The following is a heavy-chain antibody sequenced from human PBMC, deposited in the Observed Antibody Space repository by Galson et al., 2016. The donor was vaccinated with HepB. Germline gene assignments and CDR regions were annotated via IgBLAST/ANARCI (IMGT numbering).Heavy chain of an antibody. V-gene: IGHV3-74*03. J-gene: IGHJ4*02. CDR2: ISPDGSAT. CDR3: VKDSGKFSFDY. D-gene: IGHD3-10*01. CDR1: GFTFTSYW. Sequence: SLRLSCAASGFTFTSYWMHWVRQVPGKGLVWVSAISPDGSATTHADFVQGRFTISRDNAKNTLYLQMNSQRAEDTAVYYCVKDSGKFSFDYWGQGTLVTVSS.